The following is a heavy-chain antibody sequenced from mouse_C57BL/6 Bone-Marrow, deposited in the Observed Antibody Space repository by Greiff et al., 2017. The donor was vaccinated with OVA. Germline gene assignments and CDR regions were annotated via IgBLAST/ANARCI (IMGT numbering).Heavy chain of an antibody. D-gene: IGHD2-12*01. CDR3: AEGRRGYYAMDY. CDR1: GYSFTGYF. J-gene: IGHJ4*01. V-gene: IGHV1-20*01. CDR2: INPYNGDT. Sequence: VQLQQSGPELVKPGASVKISCKASGYSFTGYFMNWVMQSHGQSLEWIGRINPYNGDTFYNQKFKGKATLTVDKSSSTAYMQLRSLTSEDAAVYYYAEGRRGYYAMDYWGQGTSVTVSS.